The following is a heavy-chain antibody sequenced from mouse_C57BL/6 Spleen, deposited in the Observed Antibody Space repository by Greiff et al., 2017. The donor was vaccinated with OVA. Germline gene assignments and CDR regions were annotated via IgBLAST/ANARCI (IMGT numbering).Heavy chain of an antibody. V-gene: IGHV1-22*01. CDR2: INPNNGGT. CDR3: APQKDPPYGFDD. CDR1: GYTFTDYN. J-gene: IGHJ2*01. Sequence: EVQLQQSGPELVKPGASVKMSCKASGYTFTDYNMHWVKQSHGKSLEWLGYINPNNGGTSYNQQIKGKDTLTVNKSSITAYMELRSLTSEDSAVYYCAPQKDPPYGFDDWGQGTTRTVSS. D-gene: IGHD1-1*01.